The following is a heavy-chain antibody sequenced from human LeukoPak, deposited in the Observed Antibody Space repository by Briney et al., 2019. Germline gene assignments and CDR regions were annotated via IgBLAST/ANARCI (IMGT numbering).Heavy chain of an antibody. V-gene: IGHV1-2*02. CDR3: ARTMIVPLPGDAFDI. CDR2: INPNSGGT. D-gene: IGHD3-22*01. J-gene: IGHJ3*02. CDR1: GYTFTGYY. Sequence: ASVKVSCKASGYTFTGYYMHWVRQAPGQGLEWMGWINPNSGGTNYAQKFQGRVTMTRDTSISTAYMELSRLRSDDTAVYYCARTMIVPLPGDAFDIWGQGTMVTVSS.